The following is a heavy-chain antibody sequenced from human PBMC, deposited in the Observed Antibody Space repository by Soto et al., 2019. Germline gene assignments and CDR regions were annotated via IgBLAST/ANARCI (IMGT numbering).Heavy chain of an antibody. CDR2: ISYDGSNK. D-gene: IGHD3-10*01. CDR1: GFIFSKYG. J-gene: IGHJ6*02. V-gene: IGHV3-30*18. CDR3: AKDLGSGKPYYYYAMDV. Sequence: PGGSLRLSCCASGFIFSKYGMHWVRQAPGKGLEWVAVISYDGSNKYYAESVKGRFIISRDKSENTLYLQMNSLRAEDTALYYCAKDLGSGKPYYYYAMDVWGQGTTVTVS.